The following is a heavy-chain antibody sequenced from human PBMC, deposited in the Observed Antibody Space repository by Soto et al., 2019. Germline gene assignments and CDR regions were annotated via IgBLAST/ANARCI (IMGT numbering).Heavy chain of an antibody. V-gene: IGHV1-58*01. Sequence: SVKVSCKASGFTFTSSAVQWVRQARGQRLEWIGWIVVGSGNTNYAQKFQERVTITRDMSTSTAYMELSSLRSEDTAVYYCDRVFAGNWNDDPSGGAFDIWGQGTKVTVSS. CDR3: DRVFAGNWNDDPSGGAFDI. CDR2: IVVGSGNT. J-gene: IGHJ3*02. CDR1: GFTFTSSA. D-gene: IGHD1-1*01.